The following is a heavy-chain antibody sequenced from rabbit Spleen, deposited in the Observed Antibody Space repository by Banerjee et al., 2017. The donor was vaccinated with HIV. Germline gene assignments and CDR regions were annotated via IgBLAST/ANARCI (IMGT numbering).Heavy chain of an antibody. CDR2: IGIDSGLT. D-gene: IGHD8-1*01. J-gene: IGHJ6*01. V-gene: IGHV1S43*01. Sequence: QEQLVESGGGLVTLGGSLTLTCKASGIDFNSAYYMCWVRQAPGKGLEWIACIGIDSGLTWYASWVNGQFSISKSTSLNTVTLQMTSLTAADTATYFCARDAGTSFSTYGMDLWGQGTLVTVS. CDR1: GIDFNSAYY. CDR3: ARDAGTSFSTYGMDL.